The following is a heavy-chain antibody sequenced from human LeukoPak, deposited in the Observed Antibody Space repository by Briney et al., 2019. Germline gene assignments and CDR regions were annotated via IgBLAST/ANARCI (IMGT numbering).Heavy chain of an antibody. CDR1: GYTFTSYG. D-gene: IGHD6-19*01. V-gene: IGHV1-18*01. J-gene: IGHJ6*02. CDR2: ISAYNGNT. Sequence: ASVKVSFKASGYTFTSYGISWVRQAPGQGLEWMGWISAYNGNTNYAQKLQGRVTMTTDTSTSTAYMELRSLRSDDTAVYYCARDSSGWYFSIDYYYYGMDVWGQGTTVTVSS. CDR3: ARDSSGWYFSIDYYYYGMDV.